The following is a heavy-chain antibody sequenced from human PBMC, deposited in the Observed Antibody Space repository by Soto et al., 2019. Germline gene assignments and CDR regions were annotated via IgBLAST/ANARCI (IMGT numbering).Heavy chain of an antibody. CDR2: IYYSGST. J-gene: IGHJ6*02. D-gene: IGHD2-15*01. CDR3: ARYPLTPRGRTCYPEASYYYNGMNG. Sequence: SETLSLTCTVSGGTVSSGSYYWSWIRQPPGKGLEWIGYIYYSGSTNYNPSLKSRVTISVDTYNNQFSLKLSSVPAADPAVYYCARYPLTPRGRTCYPEASYYYNGMNGWGRGTRITVSS. V-gene: IGHV4-61*01. CDR1: GGTVSSGSYY.